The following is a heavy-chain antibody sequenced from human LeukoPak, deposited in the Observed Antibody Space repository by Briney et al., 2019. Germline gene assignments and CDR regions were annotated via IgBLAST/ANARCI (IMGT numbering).Heavy chain of an antibody. CDR3: ARDLLAYDTLLIDAFDI. V-gene: IGHV1-18*01. Sequence: ASVKVSCKASGYTFTSYGISWVRQAPGQGLEWMGWISAYNGNTNYAQKLQGRVTMTTDTSTSTAYMELRSLRSDDTAVYYCARDLLAYDTLLIDAFDIWGQGTMVTVSS. J-gene: IGHJ3*02. CDR1: GYTFTSYG. CDR2: ISAYNGNT. D-gene: IGHD3-22*01.